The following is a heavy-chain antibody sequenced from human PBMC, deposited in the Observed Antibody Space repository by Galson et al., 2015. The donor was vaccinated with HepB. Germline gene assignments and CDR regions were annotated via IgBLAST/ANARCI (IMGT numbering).Heavy chain of an antibody. CDR3: AHRRLVVVPHESYFDY. D-gene: IGHD2-15*01. Sequence: PALVKPTQTLTLTCTFSGFSLSTSGVGVGWIRQPPGKALEWLALIYWNDDKRYSPSLKSRLTITKDTSKNQVVLTMTNMDPVDTATYYCAHRRLVVVPHESYFDYWGQGTLVTVSS. CDR2: IYWNDDK. V-gene: IGHV2-5*01. CDR1: GFSLSTSGVG. J-gene: IGHJ4*02.